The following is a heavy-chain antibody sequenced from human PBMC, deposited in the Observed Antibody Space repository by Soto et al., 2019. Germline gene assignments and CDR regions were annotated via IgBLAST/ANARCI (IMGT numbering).Heavy chain of an antibody. CDR1: GFTFSNAW. V-gene: IGHV3-15*07. CDR2: FKSRRAGGTT. Sequence: EVQLVESGGGLINAGGSLRLSCAASGFTFSNAWMNWVRQAPGQGLEWVARFKSRRAGGTTDYATPVQGRFTISRDDSKNTLFLQMDSLKVENTAIYFWAGDLQGVTTNYGFDYWGQGVLVTVSS. J-gene: IGHJ4*02. CDR3: AGDLQGVTTNYGFDY. D-gene: IGHD4-17*01.